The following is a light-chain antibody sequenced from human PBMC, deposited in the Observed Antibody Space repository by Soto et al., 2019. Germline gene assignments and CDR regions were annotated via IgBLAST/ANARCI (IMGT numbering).Light chain of an antibody. Sequence: EIVMTQSPATLSVSPGERATLSCRASQSVSSNLAWYQQKPGQAPSLLIYGASTRATGIPARFSGSGSGTEFTLTISSLQSEDFAVYYCQQRSNWLLTVGGGTKVDIK. CDR3: QQRSNWLLT. CDR2: GAS. CDR1: QSVSSN. V-gene: IGKV3-15*01. J-gene: IGKJ4*01.